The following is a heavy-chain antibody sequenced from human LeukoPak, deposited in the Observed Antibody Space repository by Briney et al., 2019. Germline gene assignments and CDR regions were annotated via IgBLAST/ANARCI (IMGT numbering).Heavy chain of an antibody. V-gene: IGHV3-48*03. CDR2: ISSSADTI. CDR3: TKERGSY. Sequence: GGSLRLSCAASGFIFSSDEMTWARQAPGKGLESVSFISSSADTILYADSVKGRFTISRDNGKNALYLQMNSLRAEDTAVYYCTKERGSYWGQGTLVTVSS. J-gene: IGHJ4*02. CDR1: GFIFSSDE.